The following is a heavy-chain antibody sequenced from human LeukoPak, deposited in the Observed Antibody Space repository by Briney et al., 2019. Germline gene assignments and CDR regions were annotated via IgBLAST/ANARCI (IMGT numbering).Heavy chain of an antibody. J-gene: IGHJ4*02. V-gene: IGHV4-59*01. Sequence: SETLSLTCVVSGGSISPYYWSWIRQPPGKGLEWIGYIYYSGSTNYDPSLKSRDTISVDTSKNQFSLKLSSVTAADTAVYYCARASLAYCGGDCYSHFDYWGQGTLVTVSS. CDR3: ARASLAYCGGDCYSHFDY. CDR1: GGSISPYY. D-gene: IGHD2-21*02. CDR2: IYYSGST.